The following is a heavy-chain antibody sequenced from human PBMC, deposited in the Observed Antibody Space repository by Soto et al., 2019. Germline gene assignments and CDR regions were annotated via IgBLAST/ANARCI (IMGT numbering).Heavy chain of an antibody. D-gene: IGHD3-10*01. CDR2: IYYSGST. J-gene: IGHJ6*02. CDR3: ARDRKVRGVIISGYYYYYGMDV. V-gene: IGHV4-31*03. CDR1: GGSISSGGYY. Sequence: SETLSLTCTVSGGSISSGGYYWSWIRQHPGKGLEWIGYIYYSGSTYYNPSLKSRVTISVDTSKNQFSLKLSSVTAADTAVYYCARDRKVRGVIISGYYYYYGMDVWGQGTTVT.